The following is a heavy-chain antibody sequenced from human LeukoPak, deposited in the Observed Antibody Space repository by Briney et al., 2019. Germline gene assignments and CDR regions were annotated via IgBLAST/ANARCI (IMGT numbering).Heavy chain of an antibody. Sequence: GGSLRLSCAASGFTVSSSYMSWVRQAPGKGLEWVSVIYSGGSTYYADSVKGRFSISRDNSKNPLYLQMNSLRAEDTAVYYCARDLSTGWYYDYWGQGTLVTVSS. V-gene: IGHV3-66*01. J-gene: IGHJ4*02. CDR3: ARDLSTGWYYDY. D-gene: IGHD6-19*01. CDR1: GFTVSSSY. CDR2: IYSGGST.